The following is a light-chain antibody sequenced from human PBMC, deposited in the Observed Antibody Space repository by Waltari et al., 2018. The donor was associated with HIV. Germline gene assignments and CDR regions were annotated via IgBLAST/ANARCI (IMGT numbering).Light chain of an antibody. Sequence: EILMTQSPATLSVSPGERATLSCRASQSIHNNLAWYQQKPGQAPRLLIYGASTRATGVPARFSGSGSGTEFTLTISSLQSEDFAVYYCQQYNNWPGITFGPGTKVDIK. CDR3: QQYNNWPGIT. V-gene: IGKV3-15*01. CDR2: GAS. CDR1: QSIHNN. J-gene: IGKJ3*01.